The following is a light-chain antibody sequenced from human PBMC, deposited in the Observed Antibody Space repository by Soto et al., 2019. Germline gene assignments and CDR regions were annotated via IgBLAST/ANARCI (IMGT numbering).Light chain of an antibody. Sequence: GTSSDVGSYHCVSWYQQYPGQAPKLMIHDVNNRPAAIADRFSGSKSGNTASLTSSGLQAEDEAEYYCSSFTSTTPYFCRTVTKATVL. V-gene: IGLV2-14*03. CDR3: SSFTSTTPYF. CDR1: SSDVGSYHC. J-gene: IGLJ1*01. CDR2: DVN.